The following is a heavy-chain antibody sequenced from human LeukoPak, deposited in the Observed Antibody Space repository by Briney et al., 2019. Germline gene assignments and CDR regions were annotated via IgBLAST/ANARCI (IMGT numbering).Heavy chain of an antibody. V-gene: IGHV3-21*04. CDR3: VRDFSTVTTAYLHH. J-gene: IGHJ1*01. D-gene: IGHD4-17*01. Sequence: PGGSLRLSSAASGFTFSSFSIKRVRQAPGKGLEWGSSISSSSRHIYYADSVKGGFTIFRDDAKNSLFLQMDSLRVEDTAMYYCVRDFSTVTTAYLHHWGQGTLLTVSS. CDR1: GFTFSSFS. CDR2: ISSSSRHI.